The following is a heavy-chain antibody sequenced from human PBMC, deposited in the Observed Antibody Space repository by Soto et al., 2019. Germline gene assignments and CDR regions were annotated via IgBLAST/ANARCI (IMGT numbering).Heavy chain of an antibody. CDR2: IYYSGST. V-gene: IGHV4-30-4*01. CDR3: ARSHKAGWFDP. J-gene: IGHJ5*02. CDR1: GGSISSGDYY. Sequence: PSETLSLTCTVSGGSISSGDYYWSWIRQPPGKGLEWIGYIYYSGSTYYNPSLKSRVTISVDTSKNQFSLKLSSVTAADTAVYYCARSHKAGWFDPWGQGTLVTVSS.